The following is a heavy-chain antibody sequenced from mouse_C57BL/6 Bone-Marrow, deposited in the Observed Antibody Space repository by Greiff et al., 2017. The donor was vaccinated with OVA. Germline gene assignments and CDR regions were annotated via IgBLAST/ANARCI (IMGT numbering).Heavy chain of an antibody. CDR2: IYPRSGNT. Sequence: QVQLQQSGAELARPGDSVKLSCKASGYTFTSYGISWVKQRTGQGLEWIGEIYPRSGNTYYNEKFKGKATLTADKSSSTAYMELRSLTSEDSAVYFCARWDYGSSYVKGFDYWGQGTTLTVSS. CDR3: ARWDYGSSYVKGFDY. J-gene: IGHJ2*01. CDR1: GYTFTSYG. V-gene: IGHV1-81*01. D-gene: IGHD1-1*01.